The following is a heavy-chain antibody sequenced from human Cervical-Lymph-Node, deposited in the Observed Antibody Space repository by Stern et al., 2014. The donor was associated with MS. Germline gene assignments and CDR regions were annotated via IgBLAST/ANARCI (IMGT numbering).Heavy chain of an antibody. Sequence: VQLVESGAEVKNPGASVKGSCKASGYTFSTYALSWVRKAPGQGLEWMGWLSPNNGNTNYAWTPQGRVAMTTDTSTSTAYLDLRSLRSDDTAVYYCARGHTSFDYWGQGTLVTVSS. V-gene: IGHV1-18*04. J-gene: IGHJ4*02. CDR1: GYTFSTYA. CDR2: LSPNNGNT. CDR3: ARGHTSFDY.